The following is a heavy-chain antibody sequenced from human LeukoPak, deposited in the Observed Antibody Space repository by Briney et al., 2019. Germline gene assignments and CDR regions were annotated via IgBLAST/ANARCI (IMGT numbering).Heavy chain of an antibody. CDR2: INPNSGGT. Sequence: ASVTVSCKASGYTFTGYYMHWVRQAPGQGLEWMGWINPNSGGTNYAQKFQGRVTMTRDTSISTAYMELSRLRSDDTAVYYCAREVAAAGSGPDNNWFDPWGQGTLVTVSS. CDR3: AREVAAAGSGPDNNWFDP. D-gene: IGHD6-13*01. J-gene: IGHJ5*02. V-gene: IGHV1-2*02. CDR1: GYTFTGYY.